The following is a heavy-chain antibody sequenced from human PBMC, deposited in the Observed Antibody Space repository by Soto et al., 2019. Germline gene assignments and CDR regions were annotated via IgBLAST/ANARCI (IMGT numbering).Heavy chain of an antibody. CDR2: IYYSGST. CDR3: ARGPGTMTKIDY. D-gene: IGHD3-22*01. Sequence: SETLSLTCTVSGGSISSGGYYWSWIRQHPGKGLEWIGYIYYSGSTYYNPSLKSRVTISVDTSKNQFSLKLSSVTAADTAVYYCARGPGTMTKIDYWGQGTLVTVSS. J-gene: IGHJ4*02. CDR1: GGSISSGGYY. V-gene: IGHV4-31*03.